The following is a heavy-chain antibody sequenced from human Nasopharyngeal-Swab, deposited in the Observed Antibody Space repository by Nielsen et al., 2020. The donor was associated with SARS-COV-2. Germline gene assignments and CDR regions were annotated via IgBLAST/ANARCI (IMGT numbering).Heavy chain of an antibody. CDR2: ISGSGGST. Sequence: GGSLRLSCAASGFTFSSYAMSWVRQAPGKGLEWVSAISGSGGSTYHADSVKGRFTISRDNSKNTLYLQMNSLRAEDTAVYYCAKDPRNTAMVNYFDYWGQGTLVTVSS. J-gene: IGHJ4*02. CDR1: GFTFSSYA. V-gene: IGHV3-23*01. D-gene: IGHD5-18*01. CDR3: AKDPRNTAMVNYFDY.